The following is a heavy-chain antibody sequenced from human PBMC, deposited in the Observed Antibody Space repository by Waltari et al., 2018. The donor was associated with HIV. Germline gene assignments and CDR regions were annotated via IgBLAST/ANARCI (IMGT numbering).Heavy chain of an antibody. CDR2: IYDTGTT. CDR3: TRGLSPRHYFDS. Sequence: QVQLQESGPGLVRPSQTLSLPCPVSNGPTSTGGYYWSWVRQHPGKGLEWIGYIYDTGTTYYNPSLKRRVSMSVDTSNDEFALKLTSVTAADTATYYCTRGLSPRHYFDSGGQGTGVAVSS. J-gene: IGHJ4*02. V-gene: IGHV4-31*03. CDR1: NGPTSTGGYY.